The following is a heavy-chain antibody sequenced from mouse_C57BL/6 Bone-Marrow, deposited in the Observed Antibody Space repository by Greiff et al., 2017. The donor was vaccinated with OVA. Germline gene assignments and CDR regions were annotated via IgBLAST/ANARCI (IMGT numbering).Heavy chain of an antibody. V-gene: IGHV1-4*01. CDR3: ARSDPFDY. CDR2: INPSSGYT. CDR1: GYTFTSYT. Sequence: LVESGAELARPGASVKMSCKASGYTFTSYTMHWVKQRPGQGLEWIGYINPSSGYTKYNQKFKDKATLTADKSSSTAYMQLSSLTSEDTAIYYCARSDPFDYWCQGTTLTVSS. J-gene: IGHJ2*01.